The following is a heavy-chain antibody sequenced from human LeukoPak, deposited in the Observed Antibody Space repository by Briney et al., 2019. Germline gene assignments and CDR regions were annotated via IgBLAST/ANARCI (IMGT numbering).Heavy chain of an antibody. CDR1: GFTFSSYA. D-gene: IGHD2-21*01. J-gene: IGHJ1*01. V-gene: IGHV3-23*01. CDR2: ISGSGGST. CDR3: AKDGLDIVVLIATGYGTYLQH. Sequence: PGGSLRLSCAASGFTFSSYAMIWVRQAPGKGLEGVSSISGSGGSTFYGVCVKGRFTISRDNSKNTLYLQMNSLRAEDTAVYYCAKDGLDIVVLIATGYGTYLQHWGQGTLVTVSS.